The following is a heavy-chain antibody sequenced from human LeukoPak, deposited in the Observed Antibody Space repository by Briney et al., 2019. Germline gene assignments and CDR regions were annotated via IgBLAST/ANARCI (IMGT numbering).Heavy chain of an antibody. J-gene: IGHJ4*02. CDR1: GFTFSSYS. D-gene: IGHD5-24*01. CDR2: ISSSSSTI. V-gene: IGHV3-48*04. Sequence: GGSLRLSCAASGFTFSSYSMNWVRQAPGKGLEWVSYISSSSSTIYYADSVKGRFTISRDNARYSLYLQMNSLRAEDTAVYYCARERRDGYKTIDYWGQGTLVTVSS. CDR3: ARERRDGYKTIDY.